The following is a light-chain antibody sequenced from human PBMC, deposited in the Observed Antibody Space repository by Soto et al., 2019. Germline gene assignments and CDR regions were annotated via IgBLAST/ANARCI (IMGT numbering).Light chain of an antibody. Sequence: IVLTQSPAILALSPGYRSTLSCRASQSVSSSYLAWYQHKPGQAPRLLIHGASSRVTGIPDRFSGSGSGTDFTLTITRLEPEDFAVYYCQQYQSLTFGGGTTGDIK. CDR3: QQYQSLT. CDR2: GAS. V-gene: IGKV3-20*01. J-gene: IGKJ4*01. CDR1: QSVSSSY.